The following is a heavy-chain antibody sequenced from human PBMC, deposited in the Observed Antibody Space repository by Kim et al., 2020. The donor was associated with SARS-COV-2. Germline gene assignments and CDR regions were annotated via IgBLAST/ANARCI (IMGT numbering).Heavy chain of an antibody. CDR3: ARDMGFPAGLGTHYNPLRPEPRDHHYALDV. D-gene: IGHD3-10*01. Sequence: GGSLRLTCVVSGFSFSRYAMSWVRQAPGKGLEWVTGFTGTGGTAHYADSVRGRFTIARDSSKNAVYLEMTSLRVEDTAVYYCARDMGFPAGLGTHYNPLRPEPRDHHYALDVWGQGTTVTVSS. CDR2: FTGTGGTA. CDR1: GFSFSRYA. V-gene: IGHV3-23*01. J-gene: IGHJ6*02.